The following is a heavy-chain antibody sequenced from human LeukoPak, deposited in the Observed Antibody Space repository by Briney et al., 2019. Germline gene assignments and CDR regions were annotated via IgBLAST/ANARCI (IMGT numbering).Heavy chain of an antibody. D-gene: IGHD3-10*01. CDR2: FYYSGIT. CDR3: ARLSSGVHPDY. J-gene: IGHJ4*02. V-gene: IGHV4-39*01. Sequence: SETLSLTCAVSGDSISSSHYYWGWIRQPPWKGLEWIATFYYSGITYYNPSLRSRVTMSVDTSKGQFSLKVSSVTAADTAVYYCARLSSGVHPDYWGQGTLVTVSS. CDR1: GDSISSSHYY.